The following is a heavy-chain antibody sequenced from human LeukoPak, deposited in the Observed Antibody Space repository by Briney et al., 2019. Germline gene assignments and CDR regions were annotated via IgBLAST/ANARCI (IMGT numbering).Heavy chain of an antibody. J-gene: IGHJ4*02. CDR1: GFTFSTHS. D-gene: IGHD2-15*01. CDR3: AKVTDIVVVVAAFDY. CDR2: ISYDGSNK. V-gene: IGHV3-30*18. Sequence: GGSLRLSCTASGFTFSTHSMHWVRQAPGKGLEWVAVISYDGSNKYYADSVKGRFTISRDNSKNTLYLQMNSLRAEDTAVYYCAKVTDIVVVVAAFDYWGQGTLVTVSS.